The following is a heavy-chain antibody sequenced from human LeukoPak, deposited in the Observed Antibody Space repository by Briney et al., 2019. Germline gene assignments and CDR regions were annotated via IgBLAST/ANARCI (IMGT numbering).Heavy chain of an antibody. CDR3: ATITTLLRSVALHGAFDI. CDR2: ISGSGGST. V-gene: IGHV3-23*01. CDR1: GFTFSSYA. D-gene: IGHD6-19*01. Sequence: GGSLRLSCAASGFTFSSYAMSWVRQAPGKGLEWVSAISGSGGSTYYADSVKGRFTISRDNSKNTLYLQMNSLRAEDTALYYCATITTLLRSVALHGAFDIWGQGTMVTVSS. J-gene: IGHJ3*02.